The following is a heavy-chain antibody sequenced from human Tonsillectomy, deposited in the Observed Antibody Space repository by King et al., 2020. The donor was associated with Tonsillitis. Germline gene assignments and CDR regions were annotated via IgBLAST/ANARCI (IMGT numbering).Heavy chain of an antibody. Sequence: VTLKESGPTLVKPTQTLTLTCTFSGFSLSTSGVCVGWIRQPPGKALEWLALIYWDDDKRYGPSLRSRVTIAKDTSKNQVVLTMTKMDPVATGTYYCAHRKNAAASGTGAFDIWGQGTVVTVSS. CDR3: AHRKNAAASGTGAFDI. V-gene: IGHV2-5*09. CDR1: GFSLSTSGVC. D-gene: IGHD6-13*01. CDR2: IYWDDDK. J-gene: IGHJ3*02.